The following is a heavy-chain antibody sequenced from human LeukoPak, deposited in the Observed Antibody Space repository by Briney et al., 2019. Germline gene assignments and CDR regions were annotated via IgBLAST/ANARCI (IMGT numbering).Heavy chain of an antibody. D-gene: IGHD6-6*01. CDR3: VRVGGASSILSAFDI. CDR2: IYNSETI. V-gene: IGHV4-59*01. Sequence: SETLSLTCTVSGGSINSYYWSWIRQPPGKGLEWIGYIYNSETINYNPSLTSRVTISLDTSKNQVPLKLTSVTAADTAVYYCVRVGGASSILSAFDIWGQGTMVTVSS. CDR1: GGSINSYY. J-gene: IGHJ3*02.